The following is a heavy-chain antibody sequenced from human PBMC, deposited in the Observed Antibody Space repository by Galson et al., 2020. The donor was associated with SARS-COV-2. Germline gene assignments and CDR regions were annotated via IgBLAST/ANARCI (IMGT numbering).Heavy chain of an antibody. CDR3: ARVSNHIPMIVVVSEVEGVLPPDY. J-gene: IGHJ4*02. D-gene: IGHD3-22*01. CDR2: IQQYGSEK. Sequence: AGTLRLSCAVSGFTFSSYWISWVRQAPGTGLERLAKIQQYGSEKYYEDSVNGRFTISRDNAKNSLYLHMNSRRAEDTAVYYCARVSNHIPMIVVVSEVEGVLPPDYGGQGTLVTVAS. V-gene: IGHV3-7*01. CDR1: GFTFSSYW.